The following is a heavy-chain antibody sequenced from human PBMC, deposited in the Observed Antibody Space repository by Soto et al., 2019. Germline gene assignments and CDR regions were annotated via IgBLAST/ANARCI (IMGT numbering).Heavy chain of an antibody. CDR3: ARDQTLPNWCYSLLDY. V-gene: IGHV3-30*03. J-gene: IGHJ4*02. CDR2: ISYDGSDK. CDR1: GFNFSTHG. Sequence: PGGSLRLSCAASGFNFSTHGMHWVRQAPGKGLEWVSVISYDGSDKYYADSVKGRFTISRDNSKNTLFLQMNSLRPEDTSVYYCARDQTLPNWCYSLLDYWGQGALVTVSS. D-gene: IGHD2-15*01.